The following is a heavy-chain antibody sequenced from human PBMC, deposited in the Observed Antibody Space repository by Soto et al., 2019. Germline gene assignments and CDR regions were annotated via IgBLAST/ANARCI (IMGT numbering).Heavy chain of an antibody. D-gene: IGHD2-2*01. J-gene: IGHJ6*02. V-gene: IGHV1-69*01. Sequence: QVQLVQSGAEVKKPGSSVKVSCKASGGTFSSYAISWVRQAPGQGLEWMGGIIPISGTANYAQKFQGRVTITADESTSTAYMELSSPRSEDTAVYYCARSQGSSTSLEIYYYYYYGMDVWGQGTKVTVSS. CDR3: ARSQGSSTSLEIYYYYYYGMDV. CDR2: IIPISGTA. CDR1: GGTFSSYA.